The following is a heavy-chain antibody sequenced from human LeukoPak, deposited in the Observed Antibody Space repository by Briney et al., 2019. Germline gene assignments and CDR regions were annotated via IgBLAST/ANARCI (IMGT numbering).Heavy chain of an antibody. CDR3: AKSPGYYDSSGYFDY. CDR2: ISGSGGST. CDR1: GFTFSSYG. Sequence: GGSLRLSCAASGFTFSSYGMSWVRQAPGKGLEWVSAISGSGGSTYYADSVKGRFTISRDNSKNTLYLQMNSLRAEDTAVYYCAKSPGYYDSSGYFDYWGQGTLVTVSS. D-gene: IGHD3-22*01. V-gene: IGHV3-23*01. J-gene: IGHJ4*02.